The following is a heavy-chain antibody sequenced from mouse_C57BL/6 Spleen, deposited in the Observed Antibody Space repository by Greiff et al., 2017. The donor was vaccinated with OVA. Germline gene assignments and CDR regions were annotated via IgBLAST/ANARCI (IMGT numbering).Heavy chain of an antibody. CDR2: INPGSGGT. D-gene: IGHD4-1*01. CDR3: ARRGTQTGSLYFDY. Sequence: QVQLKQSGAELVRPGTSVKVSCKASGYAFTNYLIEWVKQRPGQGLEWIGVINPGSGGTNYNEKFKGKATLTADKSSSTAYMQLSSLTSEDSAVYFCARRGTQTGSLYFDYWGQGTTLTVSS. CDR1: GYAFTNYL. V-gene: IGHV1-54*01. J-gene: IGHJ2*01.